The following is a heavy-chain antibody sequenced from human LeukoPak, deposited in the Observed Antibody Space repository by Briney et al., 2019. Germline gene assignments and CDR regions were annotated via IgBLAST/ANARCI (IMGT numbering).Heavy chain of an antibody. D-gene: IGHD3-16*01. J-gene: IGHJ5*02. CDR1: GFIFRNFG. V-gene: IGHV3-23*01. CDR3: AKDNYGGVYAS. Sequence: EPGGSLGLSCAASGFIFRNFGMSWIRQAPGKGLEWVSHISDVVAHTWYADSVKGRFIISRDDSNNRVFLQMNSLRPEDTALYYCAKDNYGGVYASWGQGTLVTVSS. CDR2: ISDVVAHT.